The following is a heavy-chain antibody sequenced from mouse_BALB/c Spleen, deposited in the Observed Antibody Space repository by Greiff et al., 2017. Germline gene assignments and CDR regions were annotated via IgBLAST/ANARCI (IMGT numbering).Heavy chain of an antibody. CDR1: GFTFTDYY. CDR2: IRNKANGYTS. D-gene: IGHD1-1*02. Sequence: EVMLVESGGGLVQPGGSLRLSCATSGFTFTDYYMSWVRQPPGKALEWLGFIRNKANGYTSEYSASVKGRFTISRDNSQSILYLQMNTLRAADGATYYCARAGRYGLAWFAYWGQGTLVTVSA. J-gene: IGHJ3*01. CDR3: ARAGRYGLAWFAY. V-gene: IGHV7-3*02.